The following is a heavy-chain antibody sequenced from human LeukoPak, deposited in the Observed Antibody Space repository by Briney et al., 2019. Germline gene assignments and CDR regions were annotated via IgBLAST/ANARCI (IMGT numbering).Heavy chain of an antibody. CDR1: GGSFSGYY. Sequence: SETLSLTCAVYGGSFSGYYWSWIRQPPGKGLEWIGEINHSGSTNYNPSLKSRVTISVDTSKNQFSLKLSSVTAADTAVYYCARVGSPDAFDIWGQGTVVTVSS. V-gene: IGHV4-34*01. D-gene: IGHD3-10*01. CDR2: INHSGST. J-gene: IGHJ3*02. CDR3: ARVGSPDAFDI.